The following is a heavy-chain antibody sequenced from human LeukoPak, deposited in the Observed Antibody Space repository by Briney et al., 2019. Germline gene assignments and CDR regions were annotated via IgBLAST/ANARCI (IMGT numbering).Heavy chain of an antibody. Sequence: PSETLSLTCSVSGGSISGYYWSWIRQPAGKGLECIGRISSSGSTNYNPSLKSRVTMSVDTSKNQFFLKLSSVTAADTAAYYCARERVRGVSFGNFDPWGQGTLVTVSS. V-gene: IGHV4-4*07. CDR2: ISSSGST. CDR3: ARERVRGVSFGNFDP. D-gene: IGHD3-10*01. CDR1: GGSISGYY. J-gene: IGHJ5*02.